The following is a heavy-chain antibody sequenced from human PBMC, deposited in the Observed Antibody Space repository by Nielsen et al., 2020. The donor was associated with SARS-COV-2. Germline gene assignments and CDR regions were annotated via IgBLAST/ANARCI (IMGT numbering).Heavy chain of an antibody. CDR1: GFTFDDYA. J-gene: IGHJ4*02. D-gene: IGHD6-13*01. CDR2: MFGGGKT. Sequence: GGSLRLSCAASGFTFDDYAMSWVRQAPGKGLEWVSAMFGGGKTYYADSVKDRFTLSRDYSKNTVYLQMNGLRADDTAVYYCAKFRSWFYFDSWGQGTLVTVSS. V-gene: IGHV3-23*01. CDR3: AKFRSWFYFDS.